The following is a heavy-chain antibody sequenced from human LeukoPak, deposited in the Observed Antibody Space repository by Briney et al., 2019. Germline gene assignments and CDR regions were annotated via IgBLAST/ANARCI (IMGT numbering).Heavy chain of an antibody. D-gene: IGHD3-22*01. CDR3: AKEIGPHYNDSSGYGAFDI. J-gene: IGHJ3*02. V-gene: IGHV3-30*18. CDR1: GLTFSSYG. CDR2: ISHDGSGK. Sequence: GGSLRLSCAVSGLTFSSYGMHWVRQAPGKGLEWMAVISHDGSGKYYADSVQGRLTISRENSKNYLYLQMNSLRTEDTALYYWAKEIGPHYNDSSGYGAFDIWGQGTMVTVSS.